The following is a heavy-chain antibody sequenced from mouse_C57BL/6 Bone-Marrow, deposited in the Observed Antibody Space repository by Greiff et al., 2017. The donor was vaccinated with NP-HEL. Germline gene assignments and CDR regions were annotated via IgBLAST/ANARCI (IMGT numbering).Heavy chain of an antibody. CDR2: SRNKANDYTT. J-gene: IGHJ1*03. V-gene: IGHV7-1*01. CDR3: ARDGVRYFDV. CDR1: GFTFSDFY. D-gene: IGHD6-1*01. Sequence: EVKLVESGGGLVQSGRSLRLSCATSGFTFSDFYMEWVRQAPGKGLEWIAASRNKANDYTTEYSASVKGRFIVSRDTSQSILYLQMNALRAEDTAIYYCARDGVRYFDVWGTGTTVTVSS.